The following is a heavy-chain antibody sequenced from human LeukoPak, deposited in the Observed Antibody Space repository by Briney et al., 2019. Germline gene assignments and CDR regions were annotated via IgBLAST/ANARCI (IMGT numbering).Heavy chain of an antibody. CDR1: GFTFSSYW. D-gene: IGHD5-12*01. Sequence: GGSLRLSCAASGFTFSSYWMSWVRQAPGKGLEWVANIKQDGSEKYYVDSVKGRFTISRDNAKNSLYLQMNSLRAGDTAVYYCARHSGYDYGDPGLPGYYYGMDVWGQGTTVTVSS. CDR2: IKQDGSEK. V-gene: IGHV3-7*01. CDR3: ARHSGYDYGDPGLPGYYYGMDV. J-gene: IGHJ6*02.